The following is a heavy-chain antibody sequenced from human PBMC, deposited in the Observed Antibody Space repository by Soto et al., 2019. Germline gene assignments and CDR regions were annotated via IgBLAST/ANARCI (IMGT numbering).Heavy chain of an antibody. CDR2: ISGSGGST. J-gene: IGHJ4*02. V-gene: IGHV3-23*01. D-gene: IGHD6-19*01. CDR1: GFTFSSYA. CDR3: ARRGSGWYSDY. Sequence: EVQLLESGGGLVQPGGSLRLSCAASGFTFSSYAMSWVRQAPGKGLEWVSAISGSGGSTYYADSVKGRFTISRDNSKNTLYRQRNSLRAEDTAVYYCARRGSGWYSDYWGQGTLVTVSS.